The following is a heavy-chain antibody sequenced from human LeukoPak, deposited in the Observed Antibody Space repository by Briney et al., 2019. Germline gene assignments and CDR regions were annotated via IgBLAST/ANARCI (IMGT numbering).Heavy chain of an antibody. J-gene: IGHJ4*02. Sequence: PSETLSLTCTVSGGSISSSSYYWGWIRQPPGKGLEWIGSIYYSASTYYNPSLKSRVAISVDTSKNQFSLKLSSVTAADTAVYYCARVGESHVFDYWGQGTLVTVSS. CDR2: IYYSAST. CDR3: ARVGESHVFDY. CDR1: GGSISSSSYY. V-gene: IGHV4-39*07.